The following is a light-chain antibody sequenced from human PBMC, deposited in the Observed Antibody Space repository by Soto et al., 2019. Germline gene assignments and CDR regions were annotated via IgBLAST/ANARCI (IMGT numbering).Light chain of an antibody. CDR1: QSVGYH. V-gene: IGKV3-20*01. Sequence: EIVLTQSPATLSLSPGERATLSCRASQSVGYHLAWYQQKPGQAPRLLIYDASNRATGIPARFSGSGSGTDFTLTISRLEPEDFAVYFCQQYGSPPLTFGQGTKVDIK. CDR3: QQYGSPPLT. J-gene: IGKJ1*01. CDR2: DAS.